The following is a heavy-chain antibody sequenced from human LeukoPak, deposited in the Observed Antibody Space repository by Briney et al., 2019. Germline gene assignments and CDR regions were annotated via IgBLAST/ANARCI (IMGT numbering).Heavy chain of an antibody. Sequence: SETLSLTCTVSGGSISSGGYYWSWIRQHPGKGLEWIGYIYYSGSTYYNPSLKSRVTILVDTSKNQFSLKLSSVTAADTAVYYCARGVGSRWYESVNWFDPWGQGTLVTVSS. V-gene: IGHV4-31*03. D-gene: IGHD6-19*01. CDR1: GGSISSGGYY. CDR3: ARGVGSRWYESVNWFDP. J-gene: IGHJ5*02. CDR2: IYYSGST.